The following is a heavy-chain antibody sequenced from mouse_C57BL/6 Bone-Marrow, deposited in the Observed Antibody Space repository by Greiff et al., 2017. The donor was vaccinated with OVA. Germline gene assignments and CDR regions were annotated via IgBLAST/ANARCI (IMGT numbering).Heavy chain of an antibody. CDR2: ICGVGST. CDR1: GFSLTSSG. Sequence: QVQLKESGPGLVAPSQSLSITCTVSGFSLTSSGVDWVRQSPGKGLEWLGVICGVGSTTYNSAIKSRLSISKDNSTSQVSLKMNSLQTDDTAMYYCASDRGWGQGTTLTVSS. D-gene: IGHD3-1*01. J-gene: IGHJ2*01. V-gene: IGHV2-6*01. CDR3: ASDRG.